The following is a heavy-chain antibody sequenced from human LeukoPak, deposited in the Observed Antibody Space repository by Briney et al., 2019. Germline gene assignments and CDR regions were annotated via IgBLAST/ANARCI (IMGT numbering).Heavy chain of an antibody. CDR2: INHSGST. D-gene: IGHD3-22*01. Sequence: PSETLSLTCAVYGGSFSGYYWSWIRQPPGKGLEWIGEINHSGSTNYNPSLKSRVTISVDTSKNQFSLKLSSVTAADTAVYYCARGYYYDSSYEDYWGQGTLVTVSS. CDR1: GGSFSGYY. CDR3: ARGYYYDSSYEDY. J-gene: IGHJ4*02. V-gene: IGHV4-34*01.